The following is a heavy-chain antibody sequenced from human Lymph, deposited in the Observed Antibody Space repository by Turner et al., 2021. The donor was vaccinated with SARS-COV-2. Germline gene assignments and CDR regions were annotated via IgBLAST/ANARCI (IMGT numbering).Heavy chain of an antibody. CDR1: GGSISSTF. V-gene: IGHV4-59*08. D-gene: IGHD1-1*01. J-gene: IGHJ6*02. Sequence: QVQLQESGPGLVTPSETPSLTCTVPGGSISSTFWSWIRQSPGRGLEWIGYFYKIGSIDYNPTLRSRVTISGDTSKNQLSLNLISVTAADTAVYYCARHQGSTSGYDHGMNVWGQGTAVIVSS. CDR3: ARHQGSTSGYDHGMNV. CDR2: FYKIGSI.